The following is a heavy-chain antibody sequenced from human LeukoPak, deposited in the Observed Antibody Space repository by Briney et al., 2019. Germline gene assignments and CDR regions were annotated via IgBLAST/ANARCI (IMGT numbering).Heavy chain of an antibody. V-gene: IGHV5-51*01. J-gene: IGHJ6*02. D-gene: IGHD5-12*01. CDR3: ASQSGGYDYAPLDYYGMDV. Sequence: GESLKISCKGSGYSFTSYWIGWVRQMPGKGLEWMGIIYPGDSDTRYSPSFQGQVTISADKSISTAYLQWSSLKASDTAMYYCASQSGGYDYAPLDYYGMDVWGQGTTVTVSS. CDR2: IYPGDSDT. CDR1: GYSFTSYW.